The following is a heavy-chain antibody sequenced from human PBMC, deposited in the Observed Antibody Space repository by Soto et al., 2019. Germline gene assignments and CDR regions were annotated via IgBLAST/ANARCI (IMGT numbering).Heavy chain of an antibody. V-gene: IGHV4-4*07. Sequence: QVQLQESGPGLLKPSETLSLTCTVSGGSISSYYWSWIRQSAGKGLEWIGRIYTSGSTNYNPSLKSRVTMSVDTSKNQFSLKLSSVTAADTAVYYCARACSSNSCYDVFDYCGQGTLVTVSS. CDR1: GGSISSYY. CDR3: ARACSSNSCYDVFDY. D-gene: IGHD2-2*01. CDR2: IYTSGST. J-gene: IGHJ4*02.